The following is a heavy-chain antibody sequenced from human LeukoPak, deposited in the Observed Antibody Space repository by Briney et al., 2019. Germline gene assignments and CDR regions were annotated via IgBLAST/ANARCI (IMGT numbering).Heavy chain of an antibody. V-gene: IGHV3-23*01. D-gene: IGHD6-19*01. CDR3: AKDGKGAPVAGTGYFDY. CDR1: GFAFSSYA. Sequence: GASLRLSCAASGFAFSSYAMSWVRQAPEKGLEWVSVISGSGGNTYYADSVKGRFTISRDNSKNTLYLQMNSLRAEDTAIYYCAKDGKGAPVAGTGYFDYWGQGTLVTVSS. CDR2: ISGSGGNT. J-gene: IGHJ4*02.